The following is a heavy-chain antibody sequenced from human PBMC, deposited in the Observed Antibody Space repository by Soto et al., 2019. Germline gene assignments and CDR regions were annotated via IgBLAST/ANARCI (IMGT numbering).Heavy chain of an antibody. CDR2: IYPGDSDT. Sequence: LKISFKGSGYIFTSYWIGWVRQMPGKGLEWMGIIYPGDSDTRYSPSFQGQVTISADKSISTAYLQWSSLKASDTAMYYCARSPYSSGWYDAFDIWGQGTMVTV. V-gene: IGHV5-51*01. J-gene: IGHJ3*02. CDR3: ARSPYSSGWYDAFDI. D-gene: IGHD6-19*01. CDR1: GYIFTSYW.